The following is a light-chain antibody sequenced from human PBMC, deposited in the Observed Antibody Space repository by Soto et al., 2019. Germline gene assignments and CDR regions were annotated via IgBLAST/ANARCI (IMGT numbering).Light chain of an antibody. Sequence: IVMTQSPATLSVSPGERATLSCRASQSINSNLAWYQQKPGQAPRLLMFRASIRANGFPARFSGSGSGTEFNITISSLQSEDSAIYYCHQYNNWPRATFGGGTKVEIK. CDR2: RAS. V-gene: IGKV3-15*01. CDR3: HQYNNWPRAT. CDR1: QSINSN. J-gene: IGKJ4*01.